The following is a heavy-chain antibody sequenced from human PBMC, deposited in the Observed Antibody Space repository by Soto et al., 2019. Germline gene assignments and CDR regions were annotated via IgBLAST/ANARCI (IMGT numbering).Heavy chain of an antibody. V-gene: IGHV4-34*01. J-gene: IGHJ4*02. D-gene: IGHD6-19*01. CDR3: ARAHSSGRIFDS. Sequence: PSETPCLSCAVEWGYCSDFYWSWIRQPPGKGLEWIGEINHSGSTNYNPSLKSRVTISVDTSKNQFSLKLTSVTAADTAVYYCARAHSSGRIFDSWGQGTMVTVSS. CDR2: INHSGST. CDR1: WGYCSDFY.